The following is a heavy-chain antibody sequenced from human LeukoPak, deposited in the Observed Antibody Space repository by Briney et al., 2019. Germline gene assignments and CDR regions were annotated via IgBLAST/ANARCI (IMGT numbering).Heavy chain of an antibody. D-gene: IGHD1-26*01. V-gene: IGHV4-59*01. Sequence: PSETLSLTCAVYGGSFSGYYWSWIRQPPGKGLEWIGYIYYSGSTNYNPSLKSRVTISVDTSKNQFSLKLSSVTAADTAVYYCARVTGDGPHGMDVWGQGTTVTVSS. CDR1: GGSFSGYY. CDR2: IYYSGST. J-gene: IGHJ6*02. CDR3: ARVTGDGPHGMDV.